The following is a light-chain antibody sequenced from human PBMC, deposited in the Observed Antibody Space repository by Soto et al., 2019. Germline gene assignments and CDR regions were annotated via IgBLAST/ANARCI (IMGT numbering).Light chain of an antibody. CDR3: QSYDSRLSGWV. CDR2: GNS. J-gene: IGLJ3*02. Sequence: SVLTQPPSVSGAPGQRVTISCTGSSSNIGAGYDVHWYQQLPGTAPKLLISGNSNRPSGVPDRFSGSKSGTSASLAITGLQAEDEADYYCQSYDSRLSGWVFGGGTKLTVL. CDR1: SSNIGAGYD. V-gene: IGLV1-40*01.